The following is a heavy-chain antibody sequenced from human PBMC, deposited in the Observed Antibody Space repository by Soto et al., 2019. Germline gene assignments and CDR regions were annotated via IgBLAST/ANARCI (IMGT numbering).Heavy chain of an antibody. CDR1: ADSIRNSDYY. CDR2: FFYNGRT. D-gene: IGHD4-17*01. V-gene: IGHV4-39*01. J-gene: IGHJ4*02. CDR3: ARHKYGVGLNY. Sequence: QLQLQGSGPGLVKPLETLSLSCSVSADSIRNSDYYSSWIRQPPGKGLEWIGSFFYNGRTYYNPSLESRVTISVDTSKNQLSLKVRSMTAADTAVYYCARHKYGVGLNYWSQGTLVTVSS.